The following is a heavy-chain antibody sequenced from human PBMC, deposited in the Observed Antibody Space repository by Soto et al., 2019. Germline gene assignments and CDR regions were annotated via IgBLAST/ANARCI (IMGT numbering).Heavy chain of an antibody. J-gene: IGHJ4*02. CDR1: GFTFSNYA. V-gene: IGHV3-23*01. CDR2: ISGGGGNT. Sequence: EVQLLESGGGLVQPGGSLRLSCAASGFTFSNYAMSWVRQTPGKGLEWVSTISGGGGNTYYPDSVKGRFTISRDNSKDTVYLQRNSLLAEDTAICYCAKERLGRGADYWGQGALVTVTS. CDR3: AKERLGRGADY.